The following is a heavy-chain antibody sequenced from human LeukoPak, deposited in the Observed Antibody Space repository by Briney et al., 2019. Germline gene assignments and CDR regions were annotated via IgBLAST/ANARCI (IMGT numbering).Heavy chain of an antibody. D-gene: IGHD3-22*01. CDR3: ARDVYKYDSSGSRAFDI. V-gene: IGHV4-59*13. CDR2: NYYSGST. J-gene: IGHJ3*02. Sequence: PSETLSLTCTVSGVSISSYYWSWIRQPPGKGLEWIGYNYYSGSTNYNPSLKSRVTISVDTSKNQFSLKLSSVTAADTAVYYCARDVYKYDSSGSRAFDIWGQGTMVTVSS. CDR1: GVSISSYY.